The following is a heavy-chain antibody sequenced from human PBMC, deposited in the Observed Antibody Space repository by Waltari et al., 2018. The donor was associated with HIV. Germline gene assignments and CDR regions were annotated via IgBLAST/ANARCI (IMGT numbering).Heavy chain of an antibody. Sequence: DVQLVESGGGLVQPGGSLRLSCGASGFIFDSYWMFWVRQAPGEGLVWVARIKTDGTITTYADSVKGRFVISRDNAKNTLFLQMNSLRGEDTAVYYCTRTLQDLYFFDEWGQGTLVTVSS. CDR1: GFIFDSYW. CDR3: TRTLQDLYFFDE. CDR2: IKTDGTIT. V-gene: IGHV3-74*01. D-gene: IGHD1-1*01. J-gene: IGHJ4*02.